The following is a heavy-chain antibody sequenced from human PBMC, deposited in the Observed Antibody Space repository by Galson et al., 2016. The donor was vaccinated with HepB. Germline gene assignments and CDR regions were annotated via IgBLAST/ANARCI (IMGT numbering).Heavy chain of an antibody. CDR1: GFTFTNYV. D-gene: IGHD3-16*01. Sequence: SLRLSCAASGFTFTNYVMNWVRQAPGKGLEWVSSISGNGGRIYYADFVKGRFTISRDNSKNTLYLYMNNLTAGDTAIYYCGKRGGFDYWGQGALVTVSS. CDR2: ISGNGGRI. CDR3: GKRGGFDY. J-gene: IGHJ4*02. V-gene: IGHV3-23*01.